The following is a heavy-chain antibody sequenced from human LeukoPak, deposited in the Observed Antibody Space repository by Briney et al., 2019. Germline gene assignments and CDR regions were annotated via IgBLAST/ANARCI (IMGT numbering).Heavy chain of an antibody. CDR1: GFTFSSYG. J-gene: IGHJ6*03. CDR3: ARDGYSYAYYMDV. Sequence: PGRSLRLSCAASGFTFSSYGMHWVRQAPGKGLEWVAVISYDGSNKYYADSVKGRFTISRDNSKNTLYLQMNSLRAEDTAVYYCARDGYSYAYYMDVWGKGTTVTVSS. D-gene: IGHD5-18*01. CDR2: ISYDGSNK. V-gene: IGHV3-30*03.